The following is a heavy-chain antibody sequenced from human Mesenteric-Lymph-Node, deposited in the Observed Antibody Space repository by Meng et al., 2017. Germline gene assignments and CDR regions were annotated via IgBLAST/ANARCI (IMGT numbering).Heavy chain of an antibody. CDR3: ARDHGFLNWFDP. CDR1: GFTFSDYY. J-gene: IGHJ5*02. D-gene: IGHD2/OR15-2a*01. Sequence: QVQLAESGGGLVKAGRALILSCSASGFTFSDYYMTWIRQSPGQGLEWIASISPTGGSLYYADSVKGRFSISRDNSKTSLSLQMDSLRVEDTAIYYCARDHGFLNWFDPWGQGTLVTVSS. CDR2: ISPTGGSL. V-gene: IGHV3-11*04.